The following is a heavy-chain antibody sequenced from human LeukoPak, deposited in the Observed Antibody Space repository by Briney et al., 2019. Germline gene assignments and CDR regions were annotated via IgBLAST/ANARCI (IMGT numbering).Heavy chain of an antibody. V-gene: IGHV3-23*01. CDR3: AKDLSGSGSYYPLDF. CDR2: VDGRGSST. J-gene: IGHJ4*02. CDR1: GFTFSSYA. D-gene: IGHD3-10*01. Sequence: GGSLRLSCAASGFTFSSYALSWVRQAPGKGLEWVSAVDGRGSSTYYADSVKGRFTISRDNSNNTLYLQMNSLRAEDTAEYYCAKDLSGSGSYYPLDFWGQGTLVTVSS.